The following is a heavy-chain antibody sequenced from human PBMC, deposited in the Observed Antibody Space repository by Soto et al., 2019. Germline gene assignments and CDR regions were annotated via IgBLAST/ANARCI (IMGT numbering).Heavy chain of an antibody. Sequence: GGSLRLSCAASGFTFSDYYLSWIRQAPGKGLEWVSYISSSGSTIYYADSVKGRFTISRDNAKNSLYLQMNSLRAADTAVYYCARVTTGDYYYYYYMDVWGKGTTVTVSS. D-gene: IGHD4-17*01. J-gene: IGHJ6*03. CDR3: ARVTTGDYYYYYYMDV. CDR2: ISSSGSTI. V-gene: IGHV3-11*01. CDR1: GFTFSDYY.